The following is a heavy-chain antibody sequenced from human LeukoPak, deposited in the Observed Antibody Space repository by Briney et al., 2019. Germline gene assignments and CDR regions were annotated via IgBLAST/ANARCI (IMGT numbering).Heavy chain of an antibody. CDR3: ARHKGYGNYYYYDLDV. D-gene: IGHD5-18*01. CDR1: GXIFTTYC. CDR2: VYPGDSET. J-gene: IGHJ6*02. V-gene: IGHV5-51*01. Sequence: GESLKISFKGSGXIFTTYCIAWVRQMPGKGLEWMGTVYPGDSETRDNPSFQGQVTISTDKSINTAYLQWSSLKASDTAMYYCARHKGYGNYYYYDLDVWGQGTTVTVSS.